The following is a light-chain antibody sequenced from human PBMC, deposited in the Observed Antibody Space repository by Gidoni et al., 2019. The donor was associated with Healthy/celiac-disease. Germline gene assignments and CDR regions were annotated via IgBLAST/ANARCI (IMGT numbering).Light chain of an antibody. Sequence: DIQMTQSPSTLSASVGDRVTITCRASQSISSWLSWYQQQPGKFPKLLIYKASSLESGVPSRFSGSGSGTEFTLTISSLQPDDFTTYYCQQYNSYSPTFGQGTKVEIK. CDR1: QSISSW. CDR3: QQYNSYSPT. J-gene: IGKJ1*01. V-gene: IGKV1-5*03. CDR2: KAS.